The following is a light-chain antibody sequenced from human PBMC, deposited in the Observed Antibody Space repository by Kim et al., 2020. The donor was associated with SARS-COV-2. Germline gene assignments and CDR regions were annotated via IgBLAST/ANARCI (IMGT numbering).Light chain of an antibody. CDR3: HKYYSIPPYT. CDR2: WAS. J-gene: IGKJ4*01. V-gene: IGKV4-1*01. CDR1: QSILYSSNSKNY. Sequence: DIVMTQSPDSLAVSLGERVTINCKSSQSILYSSNSKNYVSWYQQKPGQPPKLLIYWASTRESGVPDRFSGSGSGTDFTLTISSLQAEDVAVYYCHKYYSIPPYTFGGGTKLEI.